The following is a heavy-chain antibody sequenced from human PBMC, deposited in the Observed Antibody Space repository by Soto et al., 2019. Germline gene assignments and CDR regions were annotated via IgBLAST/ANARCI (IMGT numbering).Heavy chain of an antibody. J-gene: IGHJ6*02. D-gene: IGHD5-18*01. CDR2: INPNIGAT. CDR1: GCTFTGYY. V-gene: IGHV1-2*02. CDR3: ERGGWVDTSRMDV. Sequence: ASVKVSCKASGCTFTGYYMHWVRQAPGQGLEWMGGINPNIGATNYAQKFQGRVTITRDTSTSTAYMELSRLRSDDTAVYYCERGGWVDTSRMDVWGQGTKVTVSS.